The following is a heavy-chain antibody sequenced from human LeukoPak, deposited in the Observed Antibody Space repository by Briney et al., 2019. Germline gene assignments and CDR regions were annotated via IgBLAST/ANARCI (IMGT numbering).Heavy chain of an antibody. D-gene: IGHD2-15*01. CDR1: GNYW. CDR2: INSDGSWT. CDR3: AAQPCSVGRCYLDY. J-gene: IGHJ4*02. V-gene: IGHV3-74*01. Sequence: PGGSLRLSCAASGNYWMHWVRQAPGKGLVWVSHINSDGSWTSYADSVKGRFTISRDNSKNTLYLQLNSLGAEDTAVYYCAAQPCSVGRCYLDYWGQGTLVTVSS.